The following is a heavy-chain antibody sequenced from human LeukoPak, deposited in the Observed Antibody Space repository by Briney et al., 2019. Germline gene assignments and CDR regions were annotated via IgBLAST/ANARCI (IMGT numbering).Heavy chain of an antibody. CDR3: ARGGSDTAMAHDY. J-gene: IGHJ4*02. V-gene: IGHV3-74*01. CDR2: INRDGSRT. D-gene: IGHD5-18*01. Sequence: GGSLRLSCAASGFTFSNHWMHWVRQAPGKGLMWVSRINRDGSRTDYADSVKGRFTISRDDAKNTLYLQVNSLRAEDAAVYFCARGGSDTAMAHDYWGQGTLVTVSS. CDR1: GFTFSNHW.